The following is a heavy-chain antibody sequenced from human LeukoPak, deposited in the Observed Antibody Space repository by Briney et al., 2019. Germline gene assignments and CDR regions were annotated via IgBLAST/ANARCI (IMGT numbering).Heavy chain of an antibody. CDR3: ARDCIGCHGFDS. D-gene: IGHD1-26*01. J-gene: IGHJ4*02. CDR1: GYNYFSYG. V-gene: IGHV1-18*01. Sequence: ASVNVSCKASGYNYFSYGITWVRQAPGQGLEWMGWDSAYADNTNYVQKFQGRVTMTTDTPTSTAYMELRSLRSDDTAVYYCARDCIGCHGFDSWGQGTLVTVSS. CDR2: DSAYADNT.